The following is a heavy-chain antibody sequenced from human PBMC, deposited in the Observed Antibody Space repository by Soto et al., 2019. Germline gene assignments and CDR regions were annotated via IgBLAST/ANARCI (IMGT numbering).Heavy chain of an antibody. CDR3: ARESIAAAYYYYGMDV. V-gene: IGHV5-10-1*01. J-gene: IGHJ6*02. D-gene: IGHD6-13*01. CDR2: IDPSDSYT. CDR1: GYSFTSYW. Sequence: PGESLKISCKGSGYSFTSYWISWVRQMPGKGLEWMGRIDPSDSYTNYSPSFQGHVTISADKSISTAYLQWSSLKASDTAMYYCARESIAAAYYYYGMDVWGQGTTVTGS.